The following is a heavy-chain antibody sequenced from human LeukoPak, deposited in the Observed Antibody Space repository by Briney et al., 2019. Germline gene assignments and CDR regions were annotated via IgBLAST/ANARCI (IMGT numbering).Heavy chain of an antibody. J-gene: IGHJ6*02. V-gene: IGHV3-23*01. CDR3: AKDVAFGGAYYYYGMDV. CDR2: ISPGGGTT. CDR1: GFTFSNEA. D-gene: IGHD3-16*01. Sequence: GGSLRLSCAVSGFTFSNEAMGWVRQLRGGGLEWVSTISPGGGTTYYAESMKGRFTISRDNSKNTLYLQMNSLRAEDTAVYYCAKDVAFGGAYYYYGMDVWGQGTTVTVSS.